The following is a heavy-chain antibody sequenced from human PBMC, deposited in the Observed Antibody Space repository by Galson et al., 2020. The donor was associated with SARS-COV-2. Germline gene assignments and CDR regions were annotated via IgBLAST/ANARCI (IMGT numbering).Heavy chain of an antibody. CDR1: GFTFSAYG. D-gene: IGHD3-9*01. Sequence: GGSLRLSCAASGFTFSAYGMHWVRQVPGKGLEWVAVIWHDGNKKYYADSVKGRFTISRDNSKNTLFLQMNSLRAEDTAVYYCARDDVAYYNILTGYYAAYWGQGTLVTVSS. V-gene: IGHV3-33*01. CDR2: IWHDGNKK. J-gene: IGHJ4*02. CDR3: ARDDVAYYNILTGYYAAY.